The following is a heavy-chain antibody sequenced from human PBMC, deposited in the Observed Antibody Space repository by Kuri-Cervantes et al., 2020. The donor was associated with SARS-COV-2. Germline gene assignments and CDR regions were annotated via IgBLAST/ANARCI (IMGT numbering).Heavy chain of an antibody. CDR3: ARDGRPQVVIAGLGAFDI. J-gene: IGHJ3*02. V-gene: IGHV3-48*03. Sequence: GESLKISCTASGFTFGDYAMNWVRRAPGKGLEWVSYISSSGSTIYYADSVKGRFTISRDNAKNSLYLQMNSLRAEDAAVYYCARDGRPQVVIAGLGAFDIWGQGTMVTVSS. D-gene: IGHD2-21*01. CDR1: GFTFGDYA. CDR2: ISSSGSTI.